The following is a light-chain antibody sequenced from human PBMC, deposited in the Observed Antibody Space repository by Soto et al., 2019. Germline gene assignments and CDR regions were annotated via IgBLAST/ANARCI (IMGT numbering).Light chain of an antibody. Sequence: EIVLMQSPGTLSLSPGERATLSCRASQTLRRTYIDWYQQKPGQAPRGLIYGASKRATVIPDRFSGSGSGTDFSLTISRLEPEDFAVYYCHQYDNAPQTYGQETKVEIK. CDR1: QTLRRTY. CDR3: HQYDNAPQT. J-gene: IGKJ2*01. V-gene: IGKV3-20*01. CDR2: GAS.